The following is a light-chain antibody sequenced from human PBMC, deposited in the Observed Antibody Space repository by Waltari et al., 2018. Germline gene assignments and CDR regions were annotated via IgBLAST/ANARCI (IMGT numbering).Light chain of an antibody. CDR3: YSTDSTGNLWV. CDR1: ALHSKY. Sequence: SYELTQPPSVSVSPGQPARIACAGGALHSKYVYWYQPQPGQAPKLVIYEDNKRPSGISERFSASSSGTLATLSIAGAQIEDEADYYCYSTDSTGNLWVFGGGTKVNVL. J-gene: IGLJ3*02. CDR2: EDN. V-gene: IGLV3-10*01.